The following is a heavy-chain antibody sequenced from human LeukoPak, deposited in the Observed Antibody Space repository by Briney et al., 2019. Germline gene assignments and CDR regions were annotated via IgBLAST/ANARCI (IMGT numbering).Heavy chain of an antibody. V-gene: IGHV4-39*01. J-gene: IGHJ5*02. CDR1: AGSFSSSTYY. D-gene: IGHD1-1*01. Sequence: SETLSQSRTVSAGSFSSSTYYWGWIRQPPGKGLEWIGSIYYSGSTYYNPSLKSRVTISVDPSQNQFSLKLRAVSAADTAVYYCARGDDVQYCFCPGGNGVIVTVSS. CDR2: IYYSGST. CDR3: ARGDDVQYCFCP.